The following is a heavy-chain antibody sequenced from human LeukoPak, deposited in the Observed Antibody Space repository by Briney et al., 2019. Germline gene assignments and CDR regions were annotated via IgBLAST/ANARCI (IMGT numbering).Heavy chain of an antibody. CDR2: INHSGST. V-gene: IGHV4-34*01. D-gene: IGHD4-17*01. CDR3: ARGYGDYGVFDY. J-gene: IGHJ4*02. CDR1: GGSFSGYY. Sequence: SETLSLTCAVYGGSFSGYYWSWIRQPPGKGLEWIGEINHSGSTNYNPSLKSRVTMSVDTSKNQFSLKLSSVTAADTAVYFCARGYGDYGVFDYWGQGTLVTVSS.